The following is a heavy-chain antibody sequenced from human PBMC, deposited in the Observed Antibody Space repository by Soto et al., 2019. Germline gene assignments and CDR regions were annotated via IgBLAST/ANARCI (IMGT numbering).Heavy chain of an antibody. Sequence: QVQLMESGPGLVKPSGTLSLTCAVSGGSISTDNWWSWVRQPPGKGLEWVGEIYHSRNTNYNPSLKSRLTISIDKSKDQFSLDVTFVTAADTAVYYCARGGRWLFDYWGQGALVTVSS. CDR2: IYHSRNT. V-gene: IGHV4-4*02. CDR1: GGSISTDNW. D-gene: IGHD5-12*01. CDR3: ARGGRWLFDY. J-gene: IGHJ4*02.